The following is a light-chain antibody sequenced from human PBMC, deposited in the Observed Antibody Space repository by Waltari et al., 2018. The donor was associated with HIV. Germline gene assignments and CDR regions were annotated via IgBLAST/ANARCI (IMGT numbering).Light chain of an antibody. J-gene: IGLJ1*01. CDR1: SSDVGGYNY. CDR3: CSYAGSYTYV. V-gene: IGLV2-11*01. CDR2: DVN. Sequence: QSALTQPRSVSGSPGQSVTISCTGTSSDVGGYNYVSWYQQHPGKAPSLMIYDVNRRPSGVPGRFSVSKSGNTASLTISGLQAEDEADYYCCSYAGSYTYVFGTGTEVTVL.